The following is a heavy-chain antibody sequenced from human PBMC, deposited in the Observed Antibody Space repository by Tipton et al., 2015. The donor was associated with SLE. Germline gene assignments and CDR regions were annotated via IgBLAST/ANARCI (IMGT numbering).Heavy chain of an antibody. CDR2: ISYDGSNK. J-gene: IGHJ4*02. V-gene: IGHV3-30-3*01. Sequence: RSLRLSCAASGFTFSSYAMSWVRQAPGKGLEWVAVISYDGSNKYYADSVKGRFTISRDNSKNTLYLQMNSLRAEDTAVYYCARESLDYYDSSGYPDYWGQGTLVTVSS. CDR3: ARESLDYYDSSGYPDY. CDR1: GFTFSSYA. D-gene: IGHD3-22*01.